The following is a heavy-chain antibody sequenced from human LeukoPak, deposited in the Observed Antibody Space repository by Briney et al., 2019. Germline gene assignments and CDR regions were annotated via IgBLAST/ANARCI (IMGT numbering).Heavy chain of an antibody. CDR2: ISSSGSTI. CDR3: ARGDSGSYYFDY. V-gene: IGHV3-48*03. Sequence: GGSLRLSCAASGFTFSSYEMNWVRQAPGKGLEWVSYISSSGSTIYYADSVKGRFTISRDNAKDSLYLQMNSLRAEDTAVYYCARGDSGSYYFDYWGQGTLVTVSS. J-gene: IGHJ4*02. CDR1: GFTFSSYE. D-gene: IGHD1-26*01.